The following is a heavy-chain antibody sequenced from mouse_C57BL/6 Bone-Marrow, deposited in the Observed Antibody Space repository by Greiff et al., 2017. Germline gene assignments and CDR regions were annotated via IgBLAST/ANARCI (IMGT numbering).Heavy chain of an antibody. CDR3: ARGGEGYYGNFLFAY. J-gene: IGHJ3*01. V-gene: IGHV1-81*01. D-gene: IGHD2-1*01. CDR1: GYTFTSYG. CDR2: IYPRSGNT. Sequence: QVQLQQSGAELARPGASVKLSCKASGYTFTSYGISWVKQRPGQGLEWIGEIYPRSGNTYYNEKFKGTATLTADKSSSTAYMELRSLTSEDSAVYFCARGGEGYYGNFLFAYWGQGTLVTVSA.